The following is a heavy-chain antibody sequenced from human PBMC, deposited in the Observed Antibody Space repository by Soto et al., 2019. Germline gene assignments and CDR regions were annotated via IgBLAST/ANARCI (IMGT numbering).Heavy chain of an antibody. V-gene: IGHV4-31*03. Sequence: SETLSLTCTVSGGSISSGGYYWSWIRQHPGKGLEWIGYIYYSGSTYYNPSLKSRVTISVDTSKNQFSLKLSSVAAADTAVYYCARDVGSIAARGGWFDPWGQGTLVTVSS. J-gene: IGHJ5*02. CDR2: IYYSGST. CDR1: GGSISSGGYY. CDR3: ARDVGSIAARGGWFDP. D-gene: IGHD6-6*01.